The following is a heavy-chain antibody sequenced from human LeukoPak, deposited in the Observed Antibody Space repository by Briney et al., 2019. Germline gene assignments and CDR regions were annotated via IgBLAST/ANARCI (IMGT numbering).Heavy chain of an antibody. CDR1: GFTVSSNY. CDR2: IYSGGST. V-gene: IGHV3-53*01. J-gene: IGHJ1*01. D-gene: IGHD2-2*01. Sequence: GGSLRLSCAASGFTVSSNYMSWVRQAPGKGLEWVSVIYSGGSTYYADSVKGRITISRDNSKNTLYHQMNSLRAEDTAVYYCARAEGSSTWFEHWGQGTLVTVSS. CDR3: ARAEGSSTWFEH.